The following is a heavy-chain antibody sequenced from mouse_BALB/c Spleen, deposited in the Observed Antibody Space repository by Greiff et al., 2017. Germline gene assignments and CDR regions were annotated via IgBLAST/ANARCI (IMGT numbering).Heavy chain of an antibody. CDR3: AREHYYGSNWYFDV. CDR2: INPSSGYT. J-gene: IGHJ1*01. V-gene: IGHV1-4*01. CDR1: GYTFTSYT. Sequence: QVHVKQSGAELARPGASVKMSCKASGYTFTSYTMHWVKQRPGQGLEWIGYINPSSGYTNYNQKFKDKATLTADKSSSTAYMQLSSLTSEDSAVYYCAREHYYGSNWYFDVWGAGTTVTVSS. D-gene: IGHD1-2*01.